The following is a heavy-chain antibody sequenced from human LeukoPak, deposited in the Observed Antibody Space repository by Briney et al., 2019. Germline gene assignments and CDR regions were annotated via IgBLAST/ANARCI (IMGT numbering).Heavy chain of an antibody. D-gene: IGHD3-22*01. CDR3: ARDYYDSSGYYSLDY. CDR1: GFSFSSHE. J-gene: IGHJ4*02. V-gene: IGHV3-48*03. CDR2: ISESGTTT. Sequence: GGSLRLSCAASGFSFSSHEMIWVRQAPGKGLEWVSFISESGTTTRYADSVKGRFTISRDNAKNSLYLEMNSLRAEDTAVYYCARDYYDSSGYYSLDYWGQGTLVTVSS.